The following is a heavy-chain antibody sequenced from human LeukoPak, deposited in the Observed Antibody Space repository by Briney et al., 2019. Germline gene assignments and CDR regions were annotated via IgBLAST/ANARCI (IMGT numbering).Heavy chain of an antibody. V-gene: IGHV4-61*01. D-gene: IGHD1-26*01. Sequence: SETLSLTCTVSGGSVNSGSYYWNWIRQPPGKGLEWIGYIYYSGSTNYNPSLKSRVTISVDTSKNQFTLKLSSVTAADTAVYYCARAAYSGSYHSDYWGQGTLVTVSS. CDR1: GGSVNSGSYY. J-gene: IGHJ4*02. CDR3: ARAAYSGSYHSDY. CDR2: IYYSGST.